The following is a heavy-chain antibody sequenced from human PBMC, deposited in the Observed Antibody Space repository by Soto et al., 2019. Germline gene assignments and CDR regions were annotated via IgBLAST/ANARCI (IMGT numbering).Heavy chain of an antibody. Sequence: VAVISSDGKDKYSADSMKGRFAISRDNSKNTLYLQINSLRAEDTAVYYCAKDSGRGSADYYFDYWGQGTLVTVSS. V-gene: IGHV3-30*18. D-gene: IGHD3-10*01. CDR3: AKDSGRGSADYYFDY. CDR2: ISSDGKDK. J-gene: IGHJ4*02.